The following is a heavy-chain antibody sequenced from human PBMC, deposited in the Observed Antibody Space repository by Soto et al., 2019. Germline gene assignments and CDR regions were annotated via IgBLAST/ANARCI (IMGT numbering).Heavy chain of an antibody. V-gene: IGHV3-23*01. D-gene: IGHD2-2*02. CDR1: GFTFSSYA. CDR2: ISGSGGST. J-gene: IGHJ5*02. CDR3: AKDKVPAAIALDWFDP. Sequence: PGGSLRLSCAASGFTFSSYAMSWVRQAPGKGLEWVSAISGSGGSTYYADSVKGRFTISRDNSKNTLYLRMNSLRAEDTAVYYCAKDKVPAAIALDWFDPWGQGTLVTVSS.